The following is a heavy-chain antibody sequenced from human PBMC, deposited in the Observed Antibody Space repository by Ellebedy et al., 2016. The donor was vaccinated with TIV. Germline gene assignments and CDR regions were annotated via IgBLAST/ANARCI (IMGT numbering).Heavy chain of an antibody. Sequence: GESLKISCAASGFTFSSYAMHWVRQAPGKGLEWVAVISYDGSNKYYADSVKGRFTISRVNSKNTLYLQMNSLRAEDTAVYYCARTEKMATIWDAFDIWGQGTMVTVSS. J-gene: IGHJ3*02. CDR3: ARTEKMATIWDAFDI. CDR2: ISYDGSNK. D-gene: IGHD5-24*01. CDR1: GFTFSSYA. V-gene: IGHV3-30-3*01.